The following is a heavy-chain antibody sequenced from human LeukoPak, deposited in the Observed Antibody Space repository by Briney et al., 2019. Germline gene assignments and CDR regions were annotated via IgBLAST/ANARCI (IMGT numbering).Heavy chain of an antibody. Sequence: SVKVSCKASGGTFSSYAISWVRQAPGQGLEWMGGIIPIFGTANYAQKFQGRVTITADESTSTAYMEPSSLRSEDTAVYYCARGVTTADYYYYMDVWGKGTTVTVSS. CDR3: ARGVTTADYYYYMDV. J-gene: IGHJ6*03. CDR2: IIPIFGTA. D-gene: IGHD1-1*01. V-gene: IGHV1-69*13. CDR1: GGTFSSYA.